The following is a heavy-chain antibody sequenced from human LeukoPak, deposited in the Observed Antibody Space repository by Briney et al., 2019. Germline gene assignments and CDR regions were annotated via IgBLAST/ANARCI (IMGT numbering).Heavy chain of an antibody. V-gene: IGHV4-59*01. J-gene: IGHJ4*02. CDR2: IYYSGST. D-gene: IGHD3/OR15-3a*01. Sequence: PSETLSLTCSVSGGSINSYYWGWIRQPPGKGLEWIGYIYYSGSTNYNPSLKSRVTISVDTSKNQFSLKLSSVTAADTAVYYCARERREAAMISFDYWGQGTLVTVSS. CDR3: ARERREAAMISFDY. CDR1: GGSINSYY.